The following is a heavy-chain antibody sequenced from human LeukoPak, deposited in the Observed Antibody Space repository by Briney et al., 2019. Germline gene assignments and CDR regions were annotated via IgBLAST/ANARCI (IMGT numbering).Heavy chain of an antibody. D-gene: IGHD5-24*01. V-gene: IGHV4-61*09. Sequence: KTSKTLSLTCTVSGGSITSSGYYWNWIRQPAGKGLEWIGHIYTSGSTNYSPFLKSRLTISVDTSKNKFSLRLISVTAADTAVYYCARGFRDGYTMRFDPWGQGTLVTVSS. J-gene: IGHJ5*02. CDR2: IYTSGST. CDR3: ARGFRDGYTMRFDP. CDR1: GGSITSSGYY.